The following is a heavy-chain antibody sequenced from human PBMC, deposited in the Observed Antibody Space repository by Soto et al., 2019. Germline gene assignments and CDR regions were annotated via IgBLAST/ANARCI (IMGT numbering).Heavy chain of an antibody. D-gene: IGHD6-13*01. CDR3: GRAHRDLQQLVHYYYSMDV. CDR2: IYFSGRT. Sequence: SETLSLTCTVSGGSVSGGSYYWNWIRQPPWKGLEWIGYIYFSGRTNYNPSLKSRVTISIDTSKNQFSLKLTSVTAADTAVYYCGRAHRDLQQLVHYYYSMDVWGQGTTVTVSS. V-gene: IGHV4-61*01. J-gene: IGHJ6*02. CDR1: GGSVSGGSYY.